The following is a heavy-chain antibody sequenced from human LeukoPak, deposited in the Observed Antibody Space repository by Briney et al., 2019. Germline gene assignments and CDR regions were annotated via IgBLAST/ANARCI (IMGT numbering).Heavy chain of an antibody. V-gene: IGHV1-2*02. D-gene: IGHD3-9*01. CDR2: INPYSGGT. J-gene: IGHJ4*02. Sequence: GASVKVSCKASGYTFTGYYMHWVRQAPGQGLEWMGWINPYSGGTNYAQKFEARVTMNRDTSISTAYMELSRLRFDDTAVYYCARSPDILTGEKFDYWGQGTLVTVSS. CDR1: GYTFTGYY. CDR3: ARSPDILTGEKFDY.